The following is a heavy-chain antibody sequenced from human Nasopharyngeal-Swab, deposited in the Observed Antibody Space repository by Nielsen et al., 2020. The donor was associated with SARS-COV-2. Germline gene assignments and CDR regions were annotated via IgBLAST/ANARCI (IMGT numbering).Heavy chain of an antibody. CDR1: GGSISSSSYY. Sequence: SETLSLTCTVSGGSISSSSYYWGWIRQPPGKGLEWIGSIYYSGSTNYNPSLKSRVTISVDTSKNQFSLKLSSVTAADTAVYYCARGWIAARPHYYYYYGMDVWGQGTTVTVSS. D-gene: IGHD6-6*01. V-gene: IGHV4-39*07. CDR2: IYYSGST. CDR3: ARGWIAARPHYYYYYGMDV. J-gene: IGHJ6*02.